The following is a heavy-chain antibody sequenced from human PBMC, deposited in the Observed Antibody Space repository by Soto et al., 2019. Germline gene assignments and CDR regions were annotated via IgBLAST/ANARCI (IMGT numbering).Heavy chain of an antibody. CDR2: IYYSGST. Sequence: QLQLQESGPGLVKPSETLSLTCTVSGGSISSSSYYWGWIRQPPGKGLEWIGSIYYSGSTYYNPSLKSRVTISVDTSKNQFSLKLSSVTAADTAVYYCARHELGIFGGNYYMDVWGKGTTVTVSS. J-gene: IGHJ6*03. CDR1: GGSISSSSYY. V-gene: IGHV4-39*01. D-gene: IGHD3-16*01. CDR3: ARHELGIFGGNYYMDV.